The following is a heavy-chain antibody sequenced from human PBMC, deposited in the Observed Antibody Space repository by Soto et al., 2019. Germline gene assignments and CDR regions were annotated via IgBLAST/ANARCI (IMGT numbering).Heavy chain of an antibody. CDR2: IYYSGST. V-gene: IGHV4-59*01. Sequence: LSLTCTVSGGSISSYYWSWIRQPPGKGLEWIGYIYYSGSTNYNPSLKSRVTMSVDTSKNQFSLKLSSVTAADTAVYYCARPMGDNWFDPWGQGTLVTVSS. D-gene: IGHD3-16*01. J-gene: IGHJ5*02. CDR3: ARPMGDNWFDP. CDR1: GGSISSYY.